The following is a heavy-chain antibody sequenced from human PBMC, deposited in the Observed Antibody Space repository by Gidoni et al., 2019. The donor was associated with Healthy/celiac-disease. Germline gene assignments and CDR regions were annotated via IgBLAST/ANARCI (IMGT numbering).Heavy chain of an antibody. CDR3: ARLYNWNDVADY. V-gene: IGHV1-2*02. CDR1: GYTFTGYY. Sequence: QVQLVQSGAEVQKPGASVKVSCKSSGYTFTGYYMHWVRQAPGQGLEWMGWINPNSGGTNYAKKFQGRVTMTRDTSISTAYMELSRLRSDDTAVYYCARLYNWNDVADYWGQGTLVTVSS. D-gene: IGHD1-1*01. J-gene: IGHJ4*02. CDR2: INPNSGGT.